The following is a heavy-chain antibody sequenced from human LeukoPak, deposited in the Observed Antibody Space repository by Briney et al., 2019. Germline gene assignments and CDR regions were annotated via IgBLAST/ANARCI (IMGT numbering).Heavy chain of an antibody. CDR3: ARLYYYYGMDV. J-gene: IGHJ6*02. CDR2: IYYSGST. V-gene: IGHV4-59*08. Sequence: SETLSLTCTVSGGSISSYYWSWIRQPPGKGLEWIGYIYYSGSTNYNPSLKSRVTISVDTSKNQFSLKLSSVTAADTAVYYCARLYYYYGMDVWGQGTTVTVSS. CDR1: GGSISSYY.